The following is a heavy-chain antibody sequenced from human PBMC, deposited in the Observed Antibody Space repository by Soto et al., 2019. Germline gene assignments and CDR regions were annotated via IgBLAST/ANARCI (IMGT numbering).Heavy chain of an antibody. CDR2: IIPIFGTA. Sequence: QVQLVQSGAEVKKPGSSVKVSCKASGGTFSSYAISWVRQAPGQGLEWMGGIIPIFGTANYAQKFQGRVTITADKSTSTAYMELSSLRSEDTAVYYCARVDLEKYDSSGASWFDPWGQGTLVTVSS. D-gene: IGHD3-22*01. CDR3: ARVDLEKYDSSGASWFDP. CDR1: GGTFSSYA. V-gene: IGHV1-69*06. J-gene: IGHJ5*02.